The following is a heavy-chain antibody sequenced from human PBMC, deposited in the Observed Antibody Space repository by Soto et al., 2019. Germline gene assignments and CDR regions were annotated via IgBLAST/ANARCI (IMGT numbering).Heavy chain of an antibody. CDR2: ISGSGGST. Sequence: GGSLRLSCAASGFTFSSYAMSWVRQAPGKGPEWVSAISGSGGSTYYADSVKGRFTISRDNSKNTLYLQMNSLRAEDTAVYYCATEGHSSGYYFDYWGQGTLVTVSS. CDR3: ATEGHSSGYYFDY. J-gene: IGHJ4*02. CDR1: GFTFSSYA. D-gene: IGHD3-22*01. V-gene: IGHV3-23*01.